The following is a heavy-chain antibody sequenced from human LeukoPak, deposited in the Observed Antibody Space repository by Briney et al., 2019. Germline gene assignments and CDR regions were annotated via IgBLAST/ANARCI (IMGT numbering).Heavy chain of an antibody. D-gene: IGHD6-19*01. CDR3: ARGRDSSGYQNFDY. J-gene: IGHJ4*02. CDR1: GGSISSSSYY. V-gene: IGHV4-39*07. Sequence: SETLSLTCTVSGGSISSSSYYWGWIRQPPGKGLEWIGNMYHTGSTYYNPSLKSRVTISVDTSKNQFSLKLSSVTAADTAVYYCARGRDSSGYQNFDYWGQGTLVTVSS. CDR2: MYHTGST.